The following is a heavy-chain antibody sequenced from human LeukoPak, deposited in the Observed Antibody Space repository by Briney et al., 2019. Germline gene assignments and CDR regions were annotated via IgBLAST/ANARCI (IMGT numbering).Heavy chain of an antibody. CDR1: GFTFSSHW. CDR2: IKQDGSEK. J-gene: IGHJ4*02. V-gene: IGHV3-7*05. CDR3: ARSNREFASGTGDF. D-gene: IGHD3-10*01. Sequence: GGSLTLSCAASGFTFSSHWMSWVRQGLGKGLEWVANIKQDGSEKYYVDSVKGRFTISRDNAKNSLYLQMNSLRAEDTAVYYCARSNREFASGTGDFWGQGTLVTVSS.